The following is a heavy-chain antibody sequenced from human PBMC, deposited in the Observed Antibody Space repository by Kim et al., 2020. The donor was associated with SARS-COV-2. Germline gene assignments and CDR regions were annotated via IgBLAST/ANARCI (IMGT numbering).Heavy chain of an antibody. CDR2: ST. D-gene: IGHD3-10*01. J-gene: IGHJ4*02. CDR3: ARGRLALLNY. Sequence: STNSNPSLKSRVTISVDTSKNQFSLKLSSVTAADTAVYYCARGRLALLNYWGQGTLVTVSS. V-gene: IGHV4-34*01.